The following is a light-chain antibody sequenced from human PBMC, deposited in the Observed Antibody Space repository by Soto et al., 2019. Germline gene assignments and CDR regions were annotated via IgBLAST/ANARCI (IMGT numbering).Light chain of an antibody. Sequence: EIVLTQSPGTLSLSPGEGATLSCRASQSISSNFLAWYQQKRGQAPRLLIHGASNRATGMPDRFSGSGSGTDFTLTITRLEPEDFAVYYCQQYGGSPRTFGQGTKVEVK. V-gene: IGKV3-20*01. CDR2: GAS. J-gene: IGKJ1*01. CDR1: QSISSNF. CDR3: QQYGGSPRT.